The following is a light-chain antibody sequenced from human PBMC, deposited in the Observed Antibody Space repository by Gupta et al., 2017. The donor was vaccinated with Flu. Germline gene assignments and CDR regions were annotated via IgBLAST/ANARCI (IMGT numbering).Light chain of an antibody. V-gene: IGLV1-47*01. CDR1: GSSL. CDR3: ASWDESLSAWV. CDR2: RDD. J-gene: IGLJ3*02. Sequence: GSSLVYWYRRFPGVAPKMLIYRDDQRPSGVPARFSGSRSGTSASLAIGGLQSEDEADYYCASWDESLSAWVFGGGTKLTVL.